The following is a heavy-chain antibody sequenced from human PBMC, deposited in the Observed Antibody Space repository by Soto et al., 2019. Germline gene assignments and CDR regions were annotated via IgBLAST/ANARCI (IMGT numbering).Heavy chain of an antibody. CDR2: RSYSGSA. CDR1: GGSISSGDYY. CDR3: AREGGLAYCGGDCLYNWFDP. D-gene: IGHD2-21*02. Sequence: SETLSVTCTVSGGSISSGDYYWSWVRQHPGKGLEWIGYRSYSGSAYYNPSLKSRVTTVVDTSRNQFSLRLSSVTAAGTAVYYCAREGGLAYCGGDCLYNWFDPWGQGTLVTVSS. V-gene: IGHV4-31*03. J-gene: IGHJ5*02.